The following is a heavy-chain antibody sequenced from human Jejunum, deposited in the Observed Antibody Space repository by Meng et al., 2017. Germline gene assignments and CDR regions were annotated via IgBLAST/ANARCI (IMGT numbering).Heavy chain of an antibody. J-gene: IGHJ6*02. CDR1: DASISSGSYY. CDR2: VYTTGIT. V-gene: IGHV4-61*02. CDR3: ARGFLERHYYFGMDV. Sequence: SETLSLTCTVSDASISSGSYYWNWIRQPAGKGLEWIGRVYTTGITNYNPSLKSRVTISVDTSKNQFSLKLSSVTAADTAVNYCARGFLERHYYFGMDVWGQGTTVTVSS. D-gene: IGHD1-1*01.